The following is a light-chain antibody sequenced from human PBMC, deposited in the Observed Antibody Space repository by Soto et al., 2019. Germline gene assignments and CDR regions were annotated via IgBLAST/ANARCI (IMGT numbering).Light chain of an antibody. CDR3: QRYHSGPTFT. CDR1: QGIANY. CDR2: AVS. V-gene: IGKV1-27*01. Sequence: DIQMTQSPSSLSASVGDRVTITCRASQGIANYLAWYQQKPGEVPNLLIYAVSTLQSGVPSRFSGSGSGTKFPLTSNSLQPEDIATYYCQRYHSGPTFTFVPGTKVDV. J-gene: IGKJ3*01.